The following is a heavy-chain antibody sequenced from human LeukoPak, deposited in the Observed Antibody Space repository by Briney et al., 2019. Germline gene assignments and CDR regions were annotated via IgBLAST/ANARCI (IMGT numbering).Heavy chain of an antibody. D-gene: IGHD6-19*01. CDR2: ISSSGSTI. CDR1: GFTVSSNY. CDR3: ARSSGGWTSFDY. V-gene: IGHV3-11*01. Sequence: GGSLRLSSAASGFTVSSNYMSWIRQAPGKGLEWVSYISSSGSTIYYADSVKGRFTISRDNAKNSLYLQMNSLRAEDTAVYYCARSSGGWTSFDYWGQGIRVTVSS. J-gene: IGHJ4*02.